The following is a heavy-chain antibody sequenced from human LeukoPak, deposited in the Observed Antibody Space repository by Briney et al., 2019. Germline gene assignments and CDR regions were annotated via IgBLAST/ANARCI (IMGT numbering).Heavy chain of an antibody. D-gene: IGHD3-22*01. CDR2: IIPILGIA. CDR1: GGTFSSYA. CDR3: ARESQGSGYDY. V-gene: IGHV1-69*04. Sequence: SVKVSCKASGGTFSSYAISWVRQAPGQGLEWMGRIIPILGIANYAQKFQGRVTITADKSTNTAYMELSSLRSEDTAVYYCARESQGSGYDYWGQGTLVTVSS. J-gene: IGHJ4*02.